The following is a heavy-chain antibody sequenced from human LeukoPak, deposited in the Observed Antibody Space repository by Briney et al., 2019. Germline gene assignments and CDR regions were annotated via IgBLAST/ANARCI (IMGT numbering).Heavy chain of an antibody. CDR1: GGSISSSSYY. V-gene: IGHV4-39*01. Sequence: PSETLSLTCTVSGGSISSSSYYWGWIRQPPGKGLDWIGSIYYSGSTYYNPSLKSRVTISVDTSKNQFSLKLSSVTAADTAVYYCARLWEGYGDYRDYWGQGTLVTVSS. J-gene: IGHJ4*02. D-gene: IGHD4-17*01. CDR3: ARLWEGYGDYRDY. CDR2: IYYSGST.